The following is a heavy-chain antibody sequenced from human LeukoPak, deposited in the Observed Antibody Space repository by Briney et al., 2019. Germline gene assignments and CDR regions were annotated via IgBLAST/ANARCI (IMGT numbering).Heavy chain of an antibody. D-gene: IGHD6-6*01. CDR1: GLTFSSYW. CDR2: IKQDGSEK. Sequence: GGSLRLSCAASGLTFSSYWMSWVRQDPGKGLEWVANIKQDGSEKYYVDSVKGRFTISRDNAKNSLYLQMNSLRAEDTAVYYCAKAEPRIAARAYWGQGTLVTVSS. CDR3: AKAEPRIAARAY. V-gene: IGHV3-7*01. J-gene: IGHJ4*02.